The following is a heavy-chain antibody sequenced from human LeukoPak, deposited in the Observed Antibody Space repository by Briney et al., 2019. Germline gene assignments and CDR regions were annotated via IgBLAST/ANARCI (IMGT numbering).Heavy chain of an antibody. J-gene: IGHJ4*02. CDR3: AAPYGSTWFDY. D-gene: IGHD6-13*01. CDR1: GFTFTTRSA. CDR2: IVVGSDNT. V-gene: IGHV1-58*01. Sequence: GTSVKVSCKASGFTFTTRSAVQWVRQARGQRLEWIGWIVVGSDNTNYAQKFHERVTITRDMSTSTAYMELSSLRSEDTAVYYCAAPYGSTWFDYWGQGTLVTVSS.